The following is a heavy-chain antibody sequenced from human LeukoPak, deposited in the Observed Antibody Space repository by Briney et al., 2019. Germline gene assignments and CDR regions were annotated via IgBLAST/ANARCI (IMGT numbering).Heavy chain of an antibody. CDR2: IFRTGST. V-gene: IGHV4-39*02. Sequence: SETLSLTCAVSGGSIDSSSYYWGWIRQPPGKGLEWIGSIFRTGSTYYSASLKSRVSISVDTSKNHIALKLTSVTASDTAVYSCARRVGFYGSGSLNYFDPWGQGILVSVS. CDR1: GGSIDSSSYY. J-gene: IGHJ5*01. D-gene: IGHD3-10*01. CDR3: ARRVGFYGSGSLNYFDP.